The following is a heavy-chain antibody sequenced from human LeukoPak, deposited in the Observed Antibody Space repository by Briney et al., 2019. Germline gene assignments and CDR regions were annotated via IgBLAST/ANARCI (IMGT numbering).Heavy chain of an antibody. D-gene: IGHD5-24*01. Sequence: ASVKVSCKASGYIFTDYAIHWLRQAPGQRPEWMGWMNAGNGNTKYSQKFQGRITLIRDTSAATAYMELSSLRSDDTAVYYCARDLFGGQIEMATSPGDYWGQGTLVTVSS. V-gene: IGHV1-3*01. CDR1: GYIFTDYA. CDR2: MNAGNGNT. J-gene: IGHJ4*02. CDR3: ARDLFGGQIEMATSPGDY.